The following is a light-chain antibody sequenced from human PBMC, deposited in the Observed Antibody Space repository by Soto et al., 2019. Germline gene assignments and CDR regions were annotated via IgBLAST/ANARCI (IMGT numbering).Light chain of an antibody. CDR1: QTISSY. Sequence: DIQMTQSPTSLSASVGDSVTISCRASQTISSYLNWYQQQPGKAPKLLIYSASNLQTGVPSRFSGSGFGTDYTLTISSLQPADFATYYCQQTFKTPHTFWQGTKVDI. V-gene: IGKV1-39*01. J-gene: IGKJ2*01. CDR2: SAS. CDR3: QQTFKTPHT.